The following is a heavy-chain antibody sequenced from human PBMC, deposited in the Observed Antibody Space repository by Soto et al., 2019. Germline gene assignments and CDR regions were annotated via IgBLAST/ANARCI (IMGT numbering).Heavy chain of an antibody. CDR3: ARIDPTLGNYFYMDV. Sequence: ACGPTLGHPSATLSLTCTVCGFSLSNLKMGVSWIGQPPGKALEWLAHIFSDDNKSYSSSLKSRLTISEDTSNGQVVLSMTNMDPEDTATYYCARIDPTLGNYFYMDVWGQGTTVTVSS. D-gene: IGHD6-13*01. J-gene: IGHJ6*01. V-gene: IGHV2-26*01. CDR1: GFSLSNLKMG. CDR2: IFSDDNK.